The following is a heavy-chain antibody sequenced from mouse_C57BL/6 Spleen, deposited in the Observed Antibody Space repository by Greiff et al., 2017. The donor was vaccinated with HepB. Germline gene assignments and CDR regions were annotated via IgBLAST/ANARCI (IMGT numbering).Heavy chain of an antibody. CDR2: IDPENGDT. Sequence: EVQLQQSGAELVRPGASVKLSCTASGFNIKDDYMHWVKQRPEQGLEWIGWIDPENGDTEYASKFQGKATITADTSSNTAYLQLSSLTSEDTAVYYCTTGVYGNYDWFAYWGQGTLVTVSA. D-gene: IGHD2-1*01. J-gene: IGHJ3*01. CDR3: TTGVYGNYDWFAY. V-gene: IGHV14-4*01. CDR1: GFNIKDDY.